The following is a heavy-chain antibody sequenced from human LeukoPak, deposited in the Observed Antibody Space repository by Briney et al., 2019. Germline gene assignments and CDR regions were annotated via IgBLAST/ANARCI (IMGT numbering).Heavy chain of an antibody. CDR2: ISGSGGST. D-gene: IGHD3-16*02. CDR3: ARVNRGDAFDI. Sequence: GGSLRLSCAASGLTFSTYAMSWVRQAPGKGLEWVSAISGSGGSTYYADSVKGRFTISRDNSKNTLYLQMNSLRAEDTAVYYCARVNRGDAFDIWGQGTLVTVSS. CDR1: GLTFSTYA. J-gene: IGHJ3*02. V-gene: IGHV3-23*01.